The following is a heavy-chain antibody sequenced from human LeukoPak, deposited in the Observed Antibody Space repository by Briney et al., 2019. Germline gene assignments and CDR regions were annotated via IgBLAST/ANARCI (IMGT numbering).Heavy chain of an antibody. Sequence: GGSLRLSCAASRFTFSSYAMSWVRQAPGKGLEWVSAISDSGGNTYYADSVKGRFTISRDNSKNTLYLQMNSLRAEDTAVYYCAKSGGYSSSPSDYWGQGTLVTVSS. V-gene: IGHV3-23*01. CDR3: AKSGGYSSSPSDY. CDR1: RFTFSSYA. J-gene: IGHJ4*02. CDR2: ISDSGGNT. D-gene: IGHD6-13*01.